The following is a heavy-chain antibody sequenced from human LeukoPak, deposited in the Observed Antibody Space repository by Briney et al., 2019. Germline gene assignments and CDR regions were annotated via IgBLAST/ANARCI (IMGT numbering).Heavy chain of an antibody. Sequence: GESLKISCKGSGYSFTSYWIGWVRQMPGKGLEWMGIIYPGDSDTRYSPSFQGQVTISADKSISTAYLQWSSLKASDTAMYYCARRTGSWSKGNYYYYMDVWGKGTTVTISS. CDR3: ARRTGSWSKGNYYYYMDV. CDR1: GYSFTSYW. J-gene: IGHJ6*03. V-gene: IGHV5-51*01. D-gene: IGHD6-13*01. CDR2: IYPGDSDT.